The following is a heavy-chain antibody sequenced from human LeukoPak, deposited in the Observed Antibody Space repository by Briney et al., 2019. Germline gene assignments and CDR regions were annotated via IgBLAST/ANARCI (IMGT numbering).Heavy chain of an antibody. CDR3: ARDDYTKGSYYYYYYMDV. J-gene: IGHJ6*03. Sequence: SETLSLTCTVSGGSISSYYWSWIRQPPGKGLEWIGCIYYSGSTNYNPSLKSRVTISVDTSKNQFSLKLSSVTAADTAVYYCARDDYTKGSYYYYYYMDVWGKGTTVTVSS. D-gene: IGHD5-12*01. CDR2: IYYSGST. CDR1: GGSISSYY. V-gene: IGHV4-59*12.